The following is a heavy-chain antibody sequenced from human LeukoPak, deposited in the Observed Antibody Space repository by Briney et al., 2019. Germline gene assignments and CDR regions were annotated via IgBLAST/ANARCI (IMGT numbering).Heavy chain of an antibody. Sequence: PGGSLRLSCAASGFTFSSYEMNWVRQAPGKGLEWLSYISSRGSAIYYADSVKGRFTISRDNAKNPLYLQMNSLRADDTAVYYCARGGHDPGIPFDIWGQGTMVTVSS. CDR1: GFTFSSYE. D-gene: IGHD1-1*01. CDR3: ARGGHDPGIPFDI. V-gene: IGHV3-48*03. J-gene: IGHJ3*02. CDR2: ISSRGSAI.